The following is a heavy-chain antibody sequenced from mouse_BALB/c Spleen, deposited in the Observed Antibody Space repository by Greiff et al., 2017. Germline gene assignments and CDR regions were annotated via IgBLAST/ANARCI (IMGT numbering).Heavy chain of an antibody. CDR1: GFTFNTYA. CDR3: VRLSYYGSSYGAMDY. J-gene: IGHJ4*01. V-gene: IGHV10-1*02. D-gene: IGHD1-1*01. CDR2: IRSKSNNYAT. Sequence: EVQGVESGGGLVQPKGSLKLSCAASGFTFNTYAMNWVRQAPGKGLEWVARIRSKSNNYATYYADSVKDRFTISRDDSQSMLYLQMNNLKTEDTAMYYCVRLSYYGSSYGAMDYWGQGTSVTVSS.